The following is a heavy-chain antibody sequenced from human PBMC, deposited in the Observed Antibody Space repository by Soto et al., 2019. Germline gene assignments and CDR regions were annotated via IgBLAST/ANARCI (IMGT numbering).Heavy chain of an antibody. D-gene: IGHD4-17*01. CDR3: ARSGHDYGETSLWFDP. CDR1: GGSISSGGYY. CDR2: IYYSGST. V-gene: IGHV4-31*03. Sequence: TSETLSLTCTVSGGSISSGGYYWSWIRQHPGKGLEWIGYIYYSGSTYYNPSLKSRVTISVDTSKNQFSLKLSSVTAADTAVYYCARSGHDYGETSLWFDPWGQATLVTVSS. J-gene: IGHJ5*02.